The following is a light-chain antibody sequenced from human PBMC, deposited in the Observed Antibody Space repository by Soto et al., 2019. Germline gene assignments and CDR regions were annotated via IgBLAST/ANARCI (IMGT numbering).Light chain of an antibody. Sequence: EIVLTQSPATLSLSPGERATLSCRASQSVSSYLAWYQQKPGQAPRLLIYDASNRATGIPARFSGSGSGTDSTLTTNTLEPKNFAVYYCQQRSNWPLMYTFGQGTKLEIK. CDR1: QSVSSY. V-gene: IGKV3-11*01. CDR2: DAS. J-gene: IGKJ2*01. CDR3: QQRSNWPLMYT.